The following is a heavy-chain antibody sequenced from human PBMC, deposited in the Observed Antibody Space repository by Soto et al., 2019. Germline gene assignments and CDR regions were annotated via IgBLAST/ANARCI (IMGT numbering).Heavy chain of an antibody. J-gene: IGHJ5*02. CDR1: GYTFTYYP. Sequence: QVQLVQSGTEVKKPGASVKLSCKASGYTFTYYPIHWVRQAPGQRLEWMGWINIGNGNTASSQKFQDRVTITRETSASTAYMELTSLRSEVTAVYYCAREPLCGGRCYDNYFDPWGQGTLVTVSS. CDR2: INIGNGNT. CDR3: AREPLCGGRCYDNYFDP. V-gene: IGHV1-3*04. D-gene: IGHD2-15*01.